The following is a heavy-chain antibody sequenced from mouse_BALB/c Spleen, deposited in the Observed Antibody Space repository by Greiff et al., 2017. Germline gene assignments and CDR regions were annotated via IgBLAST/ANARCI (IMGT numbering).Heavy chain of an antibody. V-gene: IGHV1S137*01. CDR2: ISTYYGDA. CDR3: ARDYDYDRVWFAY. D-gene: IGHD2-4*01. J-gene: IGHJ3*01. Sequence: VMLVESGAELVRPGVSVKISCKGSGYTFTDYAMHWVKQSHAKSLEWIGVISTYYGDASYNQKFKGKATMTVDKSSSTAYMELARLTSEDSAIYYCARDYDYDRVWFAYWGQGTLVTVSA. CDR1: GYTFTDYA.